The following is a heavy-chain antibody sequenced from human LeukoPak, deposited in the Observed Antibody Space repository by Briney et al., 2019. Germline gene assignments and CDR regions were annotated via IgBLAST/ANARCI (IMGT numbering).Heavy chain of an antibody. D-gene: IGHD4-23*01. CDR1: GFSFSSFW. CDR3: TRSPSAGNFPDY. CDR2: INSDASFT. Sequence: GGSLRLSCAASGFSFSSFWMHWVRQAPGKGLVWVSRINSDASFTTYADSVKGRFTISRDNAKNTLYLQMNTLRAEDTAVYYCTRSPSAGNFPDYWGQGTLVTVSS. J-gene: IGHJ4*02. V-gene: IGHV3-74*01.